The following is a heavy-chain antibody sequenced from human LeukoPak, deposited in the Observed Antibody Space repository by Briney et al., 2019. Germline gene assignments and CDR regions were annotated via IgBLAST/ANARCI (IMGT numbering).Heavy chain of an antibody. CDR2: ISGSGGST. CDR3: AKDQPSGFEIFDY. CDR1: GFTVSSYG. D-gene: IGHD3-10*01. J-gene: IGHJ4*02. V-gene: IGHV3-23*01. Sequence: GGSLRLACAASGFTVSSYGMSWVRQAPGKGLEWVSAISGSGGSTYYADSVKGRFTISRDNSKTTMYLQMNSLRAEATAVYYCAKDQPSGFEIFDYWGQGTLVTVSS.